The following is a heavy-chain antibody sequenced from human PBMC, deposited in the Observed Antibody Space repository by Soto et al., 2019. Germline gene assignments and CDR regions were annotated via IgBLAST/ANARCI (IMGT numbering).Heavy chain of an antibody. V-gene: IGHV4-59*01. CDR1: GGSISSYY. D-gene: IGHD4-17*01. J-gene: IGHJ6*02. CDR2: IYYSGST. Sequence: PSETLSLTCTVSGGSISSYYWSWIRQPPGKGLEWIGYIYYSGSTNYNPSLKSRVTISVGTSKNQFSLKLSSVTAADTAVYYCARVYGDYVSYYYGMDVWGQGTTVTVSS. CDR3: ARVYGDYVSYYYGMDV.